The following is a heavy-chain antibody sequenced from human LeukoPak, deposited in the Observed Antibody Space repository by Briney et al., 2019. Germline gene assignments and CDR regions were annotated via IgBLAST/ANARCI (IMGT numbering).Heavy chain of an antibody. Sequence: PGGSLRLSCAASGFTFSSYGIHWVRQAPGNGLEWVAVMWYDGSNKYYADSVKGRFTISRDNSKTTLYLQMHSLRAEDTVVYYCAREDPSFGDRVGATPAFDYWGQGTLVTVSS. J-gene: IGHJ4*02. V-gene: IGHV3-33*01. CDR2: MWYDGSNK. D-gene: IGHD1-26*01. CDR1: GFTFSSYG. CDR3: AREDPSFGDRVGATPAFDY.